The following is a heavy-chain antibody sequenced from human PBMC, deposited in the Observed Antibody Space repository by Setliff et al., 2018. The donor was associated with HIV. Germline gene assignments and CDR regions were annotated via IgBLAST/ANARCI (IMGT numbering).Heavy chain of an antibody. V-gene: IGHV4-61*02. CDR3: ARAAAGNTGPFDL. CDR2: VSSRGDT. CDR1: DSGTYY. J-gene: IGHJ4*02. D-gene: IGHD4-17*01. Sequence: SETLSLTCTVSDSGTYYWSWIRQPAGKGLEWIGRVSSRGDTNYNPSLKSRVTISVDTSKNQFSLKLTSVTASDTAVYYCARAAAGNTGPFDLWGQGSPVTVSS.